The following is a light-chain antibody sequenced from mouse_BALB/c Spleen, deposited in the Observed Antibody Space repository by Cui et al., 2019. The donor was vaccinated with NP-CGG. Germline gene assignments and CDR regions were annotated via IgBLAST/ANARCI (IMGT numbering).Light chain of an antibody. Sequence: QAVVTQESALTTSPGETVTLTCRSSTRAVTTSNYANWVQEKPDHLFTGLIGGTNNRAPGVHARFLGSLIGDKAALIITGAQTEDEAIYFCALWYSNHWVFGGGTKLTVL. V-gene: IGLV1*01. J-gene: IGLJ1*01. CDR2: GTN. CDR3: ALWYSNHWV. CDR1: TRAVTTSNY.